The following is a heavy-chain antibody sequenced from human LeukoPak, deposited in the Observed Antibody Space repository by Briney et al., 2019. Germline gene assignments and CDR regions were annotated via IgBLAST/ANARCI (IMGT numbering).Heavy chain of an antibody. CDR3: ARGRVSLSSWYSTYYYYFYMDV. V-gene: IGHV4-34*01. D-gene: IGHD6-13*01. CDR1: GGSFSGYY. Sequence: PSETLSLTCAVYGGSFSGYYWSWIRQPPGKGLEWIGEINHSGSTNYNPSLKSRVTISVDTSKNQFSLNLSSVTAADTAVYYCARGRVSLSSWYSTYYYYFYMDVWGKGTTVTVSS. J-gene: IGHJ6*03. CDR2: INHSGST.